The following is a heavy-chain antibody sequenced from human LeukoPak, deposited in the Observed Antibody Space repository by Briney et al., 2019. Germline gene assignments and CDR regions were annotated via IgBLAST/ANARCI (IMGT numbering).Heavy chain of an antibody. Sequence: GGSLRLSCAASGFTFSSYWMHWVRQAPGKGLVWVSRINSDGSSTSYADSVKGRFTISRDNAKNTLYLQMNGLRAEDTAVYYCARDWNYGGYCSGGSCYSNAFDIWGQGTMVTVSS. D-gene: IGHD2-15*01. J-gene: IGHJ3*02. CDR2: INSDGSST. CDR3: ARDWNYGGYCSGGSCYSNAFDI. CDR1: GFTFSSYW. V-gene: IGHV3-74*01.